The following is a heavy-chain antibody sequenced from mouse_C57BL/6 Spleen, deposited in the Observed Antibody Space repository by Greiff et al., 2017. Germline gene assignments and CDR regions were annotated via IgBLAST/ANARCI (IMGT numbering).Heavy chain of an antibody. Sequence: VQVVESGAELARPGASVKLSCKASGYTFTSYGISWVKQRTGQGLEWIGEIYPRSGNTYYNEKFKGKATLTADKSSSTAYMELRSLTSEDSAVYFCARKDGILRAMDYWGQGTSVTVSS. CDR2: IYPRSGNT. CDR3: ARKDGILRAMDY. J-gene: IGHJ4*01. D-gene: IGHD1-1*01. V-gene: IGHV1-81*01. CDR1: GYTFTSYG.